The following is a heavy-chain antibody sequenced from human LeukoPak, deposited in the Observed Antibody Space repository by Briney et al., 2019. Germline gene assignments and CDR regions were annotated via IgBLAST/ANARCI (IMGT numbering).Heavy chain of an antibody. J-gene: IGHJ5*02. D-gene: IGHD3-9*01. V-gene: IGHV4-39*01. CDR3: ASRGSRYFDWLPPS. Sequence: SETLSLTCTVSGGSISSSSYYWGWIRQPPGKGLEWIGSIYYSGSTYYNPSLKSRVTISVDTSKNQFSLKLSSVTAADTAVYYCASRGSRYFDWLPPSWGQGTLVTVSS. CDR2: IYYSGST. CDR1: GGSISSSSYY.